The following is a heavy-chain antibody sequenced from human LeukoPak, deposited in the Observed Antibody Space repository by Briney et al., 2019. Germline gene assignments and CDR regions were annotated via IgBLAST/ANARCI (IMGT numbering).Heavy chain of an antibody. J-gene: IGHJ5*02. CDR1: GYTFTSYG. V-gene: IGHV1-18*01. CDR2: ISAYNGNT. D-gene: IGHD3-10*01. Sequence: ASVKVSCKASGYTFTSYGISWVRQAPGQGLEWMGWISAYNGNTNYAQKLQGRVTMTTDTSTSTAYMELRSLRSDDTAVYYCARDLPWFGEFSYNWFDPWGQGTLVTVSS. CDR3: ARDLPWFGEFSYNWFDP.